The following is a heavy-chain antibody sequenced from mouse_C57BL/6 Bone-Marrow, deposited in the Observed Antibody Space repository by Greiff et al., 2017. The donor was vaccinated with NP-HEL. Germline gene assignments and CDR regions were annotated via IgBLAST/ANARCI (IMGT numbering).Heavy chain of an antibody. D-gene: IGHD1-1*01. J-gene: IGHJ4*01. Sequence: EVKLQESGPGLAKPSQTLSLTCSVTGYSITSDYWNWIRKFPGNKLEYMGYISYSGSTYYNPSLKSRISITRDTSKNQYYLQLNSVTTEDTATYYCARGGITTVVAKGYAMDYWGQGTSVTVSS. V-gene: IGHV3-8*01. CDR3: ARGGITTVVAKGYAMDY. CDR2: ISYSGST. CDR1: GYSITSDY.